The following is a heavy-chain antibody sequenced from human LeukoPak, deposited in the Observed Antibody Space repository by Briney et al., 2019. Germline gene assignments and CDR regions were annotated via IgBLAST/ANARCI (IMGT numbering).Heavy chain of an antibody. V-gene: IGHV3-30*02. D-gene: IGHD2-15*01. CDR2: IRYDGSNK. Sequence: RGSLRLSCAASGFTFSSYGMHWVRQAPGKGLEWVAFIRYDGSNKYYADSVKGRFTISRDNSKNTLYLQMNSLRAEDTAVYYCAKDDRDCSGGSCYLPQTPYYFDYWGQGTLVTVSS. CDR1: GFTFSSYG. J-gene: IGHJ4*02. CDR3: AKDDRDCSGGSCYLPQTPYYFDY.